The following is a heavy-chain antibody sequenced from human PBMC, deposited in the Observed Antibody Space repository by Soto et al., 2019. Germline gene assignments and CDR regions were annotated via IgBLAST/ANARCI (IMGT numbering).Heavy chain of an antibody. CDR3: GREGSWPYYYDGRDV. Sequence: QVQLVQSGDEVKKPGASVKVSCKASGYTFTTHGISWVRQAPGQGLEWMGWISAYNGDTKYAQNVQDRVSMATVTPTSTAYMELRSLRSDDAAVYYWGREGSWPYYYDGRDVWGQGTTVTVSS. D-gene: IGHD6-13*01. J-gene: IGHJ6*02. CDR2: ISAYNGDT. CDR1: GYTFTTHG. V-gene: IGHV1-18*01.